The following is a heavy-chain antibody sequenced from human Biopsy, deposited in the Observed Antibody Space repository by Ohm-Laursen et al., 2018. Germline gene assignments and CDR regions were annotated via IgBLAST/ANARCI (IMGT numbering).Heavy chain of an antibody. Sequence: GTLSLTCAVYGGTYSGYYWSWIRQPPGKGLEWIGEVHHDGRANYSPSLKSRVTISVDTSKNQLSLKLSSVTAADTAVYYCASRLYGPNPIDYWGQGTRVTVSS. J-gene: IGHJ4*02. CDR2: VHHDGRA. V-gene: IGHV4-34*01. CDR3: ASRLYGPNPIDY. CDR1: GGTYSGYY. D-gene: IGHD2-8*01.